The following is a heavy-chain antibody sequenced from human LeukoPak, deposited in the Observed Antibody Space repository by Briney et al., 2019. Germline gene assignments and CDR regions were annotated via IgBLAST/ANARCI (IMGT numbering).Heavy chain of an antibody. J-gene: IGHJ4*02. CDR2: INPKSGGT. V-gene: IGHV1-2*02. CDR1: GYAFIYHY. Sequence: ASVKVSCKASGYAFIYHYVHWVRHVPGQGLEWLGYINPKSGGTKYAQKFQGRVAMTGDTSINTAYMELSSLRSDDTALYYCARTFNHDYWGQGTLVTVPS. CDR3: ARTFNHDY.